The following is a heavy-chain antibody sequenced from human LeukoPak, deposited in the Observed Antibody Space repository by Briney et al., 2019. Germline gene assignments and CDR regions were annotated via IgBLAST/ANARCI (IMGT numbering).Heavy chain of an antibody. D-gene: IGHD2-2*02. J-gene: IGHJ4*02. V-gene: IGHV4-61*01. CDR1: GGSVSSGSYY. CDR2: IYYSGST. CDR3: ARDGSLCSSTSCYTGLDY. Sequence: SETLSLTCTVSGGSVSSGSYYWSWIRQPPGKGLEWIGYIYYSGSTNYNPSLKSRFTISVDTSRNQFYLKLSSVTAADTAVYYCARDGSLCSSTSCYTGLDYWGQGTLVTVSS.